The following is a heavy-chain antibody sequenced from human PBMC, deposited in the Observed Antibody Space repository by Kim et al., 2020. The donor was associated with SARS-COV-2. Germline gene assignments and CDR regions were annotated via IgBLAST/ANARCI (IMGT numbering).Heavy chain of an antibody. CDR3: ASHSGSYNY. V-gene: IGHV3-30*01. Sequence: SNTYYADSVKGRFTISRDNSKNTLYLQMNSLRAEDTAVYYCASHSGSYNYWGQGTLVTVSS. D-gene: IGHD1-26*01. CDR2: SNT. J-gene: IGHJ4*02.